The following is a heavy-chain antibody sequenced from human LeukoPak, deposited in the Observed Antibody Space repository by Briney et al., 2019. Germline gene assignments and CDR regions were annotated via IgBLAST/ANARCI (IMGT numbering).Heavy chain of an antibody. Sequence: PSQTLSLTCTVSGGSIGSGGYYWSWIRQHPGKGLEWIGYIYYSGSTYYNPSLKSRVTISVDTSRNQFSLKLSSVTAADTAVYYCAGASSGYSALDYWGQGTLVTVSS. D-gene: IGHD3-22*01. CDR1: GGSIGSGGYY. V-gene: IGHV4-31*03. CDR2: IYYSGST. J-gene: IGHJ4*02. CDR3: AGASSGYSALDY.